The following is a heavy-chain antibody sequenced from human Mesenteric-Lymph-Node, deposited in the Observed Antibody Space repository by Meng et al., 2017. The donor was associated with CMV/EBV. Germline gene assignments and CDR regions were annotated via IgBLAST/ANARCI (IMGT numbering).Heavy chain of an antibody. Sequence: GESLKISCAASGFTFTNYAMSWVRQAPGKGLEWVAVISYDGSNKYYADSVKGRFTISRDNSKNTLYLQMNSLRAEDTAVYYCARDKGGTYYDFWSGAIDYWGQGTLVTVSS. V-gene: IGHV3-30*04. J-gene: IGHJ4*02. CDR1: GFTFTNYA. D-gene: IGHD3-3*01. CDR2: ISYDGSNK. CDR3: ARDKGGTYYDFWSGAIDY.